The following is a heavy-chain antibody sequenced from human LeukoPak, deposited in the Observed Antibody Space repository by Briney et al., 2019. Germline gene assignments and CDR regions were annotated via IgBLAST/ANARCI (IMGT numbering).Heavy chain of an antibody. CDR1: GYSISSSNW. J-gene: IGHJ6*03. CDR3: ARGADYYYMDV. V-gene: IGHV4-28*03. CDR2: IYYSGST. Sequence: SEILSLTCAVSGYSISSSNWWGWIRQPPGKGMEWIGYIYYSGSTYYNPSLKSRVTMSVDTSKNQFSLKLSSVTAVDTAVYYCARGADYYYMDVWGKGTTVTVSS.